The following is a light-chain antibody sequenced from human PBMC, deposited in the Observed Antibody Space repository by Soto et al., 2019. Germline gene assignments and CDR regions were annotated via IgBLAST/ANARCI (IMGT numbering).Light chain of an antibody. CDR3: QQYGSSPPRT. CDR1: QSVSSSY. J-gene: IGKJ1*01. Sequence: EMVLTQSPGTLSLSQGERATLSCRARQSVSSSYLAWYQQKPGQAPRLLTYGASRRATGIPDRFSGSGSGTDFTLTISRLEPEDFAVYYCQQYGSSPPRTFGQGTKVDIK. V-gene: IGKV3-20*01. CDR2: GAS.